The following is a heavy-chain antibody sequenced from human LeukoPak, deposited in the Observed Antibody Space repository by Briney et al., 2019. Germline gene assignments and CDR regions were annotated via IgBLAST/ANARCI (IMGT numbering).Heavy chain of an antibody. Sequence: GASVKVSCKASGYTFSGFYIHWVRQAPGQGLEWMGWINPNSGGTNYAQKFQGRVTMTRDTSISTAYMEMSRLKSDDTAVYYCAREGARWFGEPPSSPKDWFDPWGQGTLVIVSS. CDR3: AREGARWFGEPPSSPKDWFDP. V-gene: IGHV1-2*02. J-gene: IGHJ5*02. CDR2: INPNSGGT. D-gene: IGHD3-10*01. CDR1: GYTFSGFY.